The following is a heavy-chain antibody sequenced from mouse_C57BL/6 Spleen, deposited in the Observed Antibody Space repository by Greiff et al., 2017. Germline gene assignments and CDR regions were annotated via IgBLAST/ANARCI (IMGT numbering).Heavy chain of an antibody. J-gene: IGHJ4*01. D-gene: IGHD3-1*01. V-gene: IGHV5-4*01. CDR3: ARDQGSGYAMDY. Sequence: EVQLQESGGGLVKPGGSLKLSCAASGFTFSSYAMSWVRQTPEKRLEWVATISDGGSYTYYPDNVKGRFTISRDNAKNNLYLQMSHLKSEDTAMYYCARDQGSGYAMDYWGQGTSVTVSS. CDR1: GFTFSSYA. CDR2: ISDGGSYT.